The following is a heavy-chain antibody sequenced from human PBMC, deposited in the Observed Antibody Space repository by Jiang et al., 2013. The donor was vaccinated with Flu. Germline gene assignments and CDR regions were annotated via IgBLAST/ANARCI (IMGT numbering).Heavy chain of an antibody. V-gene: IGHV4-59*01. Sequence: LLKPSETLSLTCTVSSGSISTYYWTWIRQPPGKGLEWIGYVYHTGSTSYNPSLKSRVTISVDTSKNQFSLKLTSVTAADTAVYFCARGGDSSNWYSTLLDTWGQGALVTVSS. CDR1: SGSISTYY. J-gene: IGHJ5*02. CDR2: VYHTGST. D-gene: IGHD6-13*01. CDR3: ARGGDSSNWYSTLLDT.